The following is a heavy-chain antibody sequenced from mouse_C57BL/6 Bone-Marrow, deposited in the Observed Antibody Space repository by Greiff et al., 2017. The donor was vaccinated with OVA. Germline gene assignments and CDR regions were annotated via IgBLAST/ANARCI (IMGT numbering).Heavy chain of an antibody. CDR1: GFTFSDFY. J-gene: IGHJ1*03. V-gene: IGHV7-1*01. CDR2: SRNKANDYTT. Sequence: EVQLVESGGGLVQSGRSLRLSCATSGFTFSDFYMEWVRQAPGKGLEWIAASRNKANDYTTEYSASVKGRFIVSRDTSQSILYLQMNALRAEDTAIYYCARDDYYWYFDVWGTGTTVTFSS. CDR3: ARDDYYWYFDV.